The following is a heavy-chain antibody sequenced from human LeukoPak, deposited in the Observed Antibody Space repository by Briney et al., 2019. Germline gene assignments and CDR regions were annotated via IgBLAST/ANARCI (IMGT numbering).Heavy chain of an antibody. J-gene: IGHJ4*02. CDR2: INHSGST. CDR3: ARAPYDSSGYYLDY. Sequence: SETLSLTCAVYGGSFSGYYWSWIRQPPGKGLEWIGEINHSGSTNYNPSLKSRVTISVDTSKNQFSLKLSSVTAADMAVYYCARAPYDSSGYYLDYWGQGTLVTVSS. CDR1: GGSFSGYY. V-gene: IGHV4-34*01. D-gene: IGHD3-22*01.